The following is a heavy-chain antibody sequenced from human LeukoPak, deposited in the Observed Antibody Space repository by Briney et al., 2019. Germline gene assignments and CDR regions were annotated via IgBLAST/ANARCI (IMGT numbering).Heavy chain of an antibody. CDR2: ISGSAGST. D-gene: IGHD2-21*02. Sequence: GGSLRPSCAASGFTFSSYGMSWVRQAPGKGLEWVSGISGSAGSTYYADSVKGRFTISRDNSKNKVYLQMNSLRAEDTAAYYCAKEPLYCGGDCYEPFDYWGQGTLVTVSS. CDR1: GFTFSSYG. CDR3: AKEPLYCGGDCYEPFDY. J-gene: IGHJ4*02. V-gene: IGHV3-23*01.